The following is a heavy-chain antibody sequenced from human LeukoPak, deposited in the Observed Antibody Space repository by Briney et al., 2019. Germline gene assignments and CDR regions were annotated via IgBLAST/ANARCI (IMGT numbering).Heavy chain of an antibody. CDR3: ARDAIPTFSGYYYYYYMDV. Sequence: PSETLPLTCTVSGGSISSYYWSWIRQPAGKGLEWIGRIYTSGSTNYNPSLKSRVTMSVDTSKNQFSLKLSSVTAADTAVYYCARDAIPTFSGYYYYYYMDVWGKGTTVTVSS. CDR2: IYTSGST. V-gene: IGHV4-4*07. J-gene: IGHJ6*03. CDR1: GGSISSYY. D-gene: IGHD2/OR15-2a*01.